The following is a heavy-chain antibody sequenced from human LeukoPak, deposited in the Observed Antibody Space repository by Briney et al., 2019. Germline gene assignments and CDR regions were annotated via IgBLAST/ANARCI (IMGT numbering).Heavy chain of an antibody. Sequence: SETLSLTCAVSGYFISSGYYWGWIRQPPGKGLEWIGSIYHSGSTYYNPSLKSRVTMSVDTSKNQFSLKLSSVTAADTAVYYCANDLFDYWGQGTLVTVSS. V-gene: IGHV4-38-2*01. CDR3: ANDLFDY. CDR2: IYHSGST. J-gene: IGHJ4*02. D-gene: IGHD2-21*02. CDR1: GYFISSGYY.